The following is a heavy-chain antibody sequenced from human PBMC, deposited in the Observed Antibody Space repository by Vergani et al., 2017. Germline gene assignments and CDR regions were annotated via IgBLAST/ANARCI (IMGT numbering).Heavy chain of an antibody. J-gene: IGHJ6*02. Sequence: QVQLVQSGAEVKKPGSSVKVSCKASGGTFSSYAISWVRQAPGQGLEWMGGIIPIFGTANYAQKFQGRVPITADESTSTAYMELSGLGSEATAVYYGARDSFGLGRTSARGIVVVPAAPRGYYYGMDVWGQGTTVTVSS. CDR3: ARDSFGLGRTSARGIVVVPAAPRGYYYGMDV. CDR1: GGTFSSYA. V-gene: IGHV1-69*01. D-gene: IGHD2-2*01. CDR2: IIPIFGTA.